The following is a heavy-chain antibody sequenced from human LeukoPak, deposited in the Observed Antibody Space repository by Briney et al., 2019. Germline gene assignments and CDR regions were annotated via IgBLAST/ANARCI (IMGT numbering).Heavy chain of an antibody. V-gene: IGHV4-39*07. Sequence: SETLSLTCTVSGGSISSSSYYWGWIRQPPGKGLEWSVSIYYSGSTYYNPSLKSRVTISVDTSKNQFSLKLSSVTAADTAVYYCARAALVRGTRRSNWFDPWGQGTLVHVSS. CDR3: ARAALVRGTRRSNWFDP. CDR1: GGSISSSSYY. J-gene: IGHJ5*02. CDR2: IYYSGST. D-gene: IGHD3-10*01.